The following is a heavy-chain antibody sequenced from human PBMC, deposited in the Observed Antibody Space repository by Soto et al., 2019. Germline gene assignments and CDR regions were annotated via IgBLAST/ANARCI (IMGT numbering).Heavy chain of an antibody. CDR2: IYNDGKT. J-gene: IGHJ6*02. CDR3: VRPLPSGQNYGMDV. CDR1: GLPVSTNY. V-gene: IGHV3-53*01. Sequence: GGSLRLSCAASGLPVSTNYMSWVRQAPGKGLEWVSVIYNDGKTYYADSVKGRFTISRDASKNTLHLQMDSLRDEDTAVYYCVRPLPSGQNYGMDVWGQGTTVTVSS. D-gene: IGHD3-10*01.